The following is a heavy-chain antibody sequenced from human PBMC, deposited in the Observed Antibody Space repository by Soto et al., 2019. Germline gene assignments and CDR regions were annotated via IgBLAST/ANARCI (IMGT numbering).Heavy chain of an antibody. CDR1: GGPFSTYA. CDR2: IIPIFGTA. Sequence: QLVQSGAEVKKPGSLVKVSCKASGGPFSTYAISWVRQAPGQGLEWMGGIIPIFGTANYAQRFLGRVTISADDSTSTAYMELRSLTSDDTAVYYCAKALTMASPNWFDPWGQGTQVTVSS. J-gene: IGHJ5*02. CDR3: AKALTMASPNWFDP. D-gene: IGHD3-10*01. V-gene: IGHV1-69*01.